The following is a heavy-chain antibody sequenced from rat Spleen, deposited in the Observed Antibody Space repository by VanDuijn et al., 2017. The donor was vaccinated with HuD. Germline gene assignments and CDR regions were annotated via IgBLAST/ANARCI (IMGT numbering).Heavy chain of an antibody. CDR2: MWNGGGT. V-gene: IGHV2-64*01. D-gene: IGHD4-3*01. Sequence: QVQLKETGPDLVQLTQTLSITCTVSGFSLTTYNVHWVRQPPGKGLECMGTMWNGGGTDYNSTFKSRLSISRDTSKSQVFLKLNSLQTDDTAKYFCARRFNSGHYFDYWGQGVMVTVSS. CDR3: ARRFNSGHYFDY. CDR1: GFSLTTYN. J-gene: IGHJ2*01.